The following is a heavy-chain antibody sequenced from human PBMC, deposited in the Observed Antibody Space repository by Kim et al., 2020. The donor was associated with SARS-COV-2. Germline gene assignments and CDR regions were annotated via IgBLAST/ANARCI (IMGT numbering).Heavy chain of an antibody. CDR2: IYSGGST. CDR3: ARDLTVGSGSYYNLDY. CDR1: GFTVSSNY. D-gene: IGHD3-10*01. Sequence: GGSLRLSCAASGFTVSSNYMSWVRQAPGKGLEWVSVIYSGGSTYYADSVKGRFTISRDNSKNTLYLQMNSLRAEDTAVYYCARDLTVGSGSYYNLDYWGQGTLVTVSS. J-gene: IGHJ4*02. V-gene: IGHV3-66*01.